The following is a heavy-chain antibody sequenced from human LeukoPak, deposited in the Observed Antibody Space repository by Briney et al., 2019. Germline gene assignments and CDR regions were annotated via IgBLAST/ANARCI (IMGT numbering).Heavy chain of an antibody. V-gene: IGHV3-NL1*01. J-gene: IGHJ6*03. CDR2: IYSCGST. D-gene: IGHD3-22*01. CDR1: GFTFNNYG. Sequence: GGSLRLSCAASGFTFNNYGMHWVRQAPGKGLEWVSVIYSCGSTYYADSVKGRFTISRDNFKNTLYLQMNNLRAEDTAVYYCARAYDSSGYCSHYYYMDVWGKGTTVTVSS. CDR3: ARAYDSSGYCSHYYYMDV.